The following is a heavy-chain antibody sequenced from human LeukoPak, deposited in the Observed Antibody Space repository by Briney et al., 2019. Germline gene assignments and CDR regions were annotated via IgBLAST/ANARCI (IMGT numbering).Heavy chain of an antibody. CDR2: IYSDGNT. D-gene: IGHD1-26*01. Sequence: PGGSLRLSCAASGFTVSSNYMSWVRQAPGKGLEWVSVIYSDGNTYYADSVKGRFTISRDNSKNTLYIQMNSLRAEDTAVDYCARDFPGRGDAFDIWGQGTMVTVSS. CDR1: GFTVSSNY. V-gene: IGHV3-53*01. CDR3: ARDFPGRGDAFDI. J-gene: IGHJ3*02.